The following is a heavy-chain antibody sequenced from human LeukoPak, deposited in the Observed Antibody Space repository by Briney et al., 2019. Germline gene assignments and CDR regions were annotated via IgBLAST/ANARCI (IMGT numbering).Heavy chain of an antibody. CDR2: IYYSGST. Sequence: SETLSLTCTVSGGSISSYYWSWIRQPPGKGLEWIGYIYYSGSTNYNPSLKSRVTISVDTSKNQFSLKLSSVTAADTAVYYCARSYDSSGYYRHWGQGTLVTVSS. J-gene: IGHJ4*02. CDR3: ARSYDSSGYYRH. CDR1: GGSISSYY. V-gene: IGHV4-59*08. D-gene: IGHD3-22*01.